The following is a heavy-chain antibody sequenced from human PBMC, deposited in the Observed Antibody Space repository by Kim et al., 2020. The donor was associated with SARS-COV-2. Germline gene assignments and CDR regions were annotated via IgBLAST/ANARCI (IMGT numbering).Heavy chain of an antibody. CDR1: GFTFSSYA. Sequence: GGSLRLSCAASGFTFSSYAMSWVRQAPGKGLEWVSAISGSGGSTYYADSVKGRFTISRDNSKNTLYLQMNSLRAEDTAVYYCAKDFFWLEEGIGRYFDYWGQGTLVTVSS. V-gene: IGHV3-23*01. J-gene: IGHJ4*02. CDR2: ISGSGGST. D-gene: IGHD3-3*01. CDR3: AKDFFWLEEGIGRYFDY.